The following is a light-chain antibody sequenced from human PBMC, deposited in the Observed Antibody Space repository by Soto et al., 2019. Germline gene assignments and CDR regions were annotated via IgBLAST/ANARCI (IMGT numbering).Light chain of an antibody. CDR3: QQYNSWPET. Sequence: EIVMTQSPGTLSVSPGERATLFCRASQSVRSSLAWYQQKPGQAPRLFIYDASTRATGIPARFSGSGSGTEFTLTISSLQSEDFAVYYCQQYNSWPETFGQGTRWISN. CDR1: QSVRSS. CDR2: DAS. J-gene: IGKJ1*01. V-gene: IGKV3-15*01.